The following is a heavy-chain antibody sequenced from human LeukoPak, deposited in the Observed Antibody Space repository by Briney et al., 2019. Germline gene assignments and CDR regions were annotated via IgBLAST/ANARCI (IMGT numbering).Heavy chain of an antibody. CDR2: ISGSGGST. CDR3: AKVLWYGYYFDY. V-gene: IGHV3-23*01. CDR1: GFTFSSYA. Sequence: GGSLRLSCAASGFTFSSYAMSWVRQAPGKGLKWVSAISGSGGSTYYADSVKGRFTISRDNSKNTLYLQMNSLRAEDTAVYYCAKVLWYGYYFDYWGQGTLVTVSS. D-gene: IGHD3-10*01. J-gene: IGHJ4*02.